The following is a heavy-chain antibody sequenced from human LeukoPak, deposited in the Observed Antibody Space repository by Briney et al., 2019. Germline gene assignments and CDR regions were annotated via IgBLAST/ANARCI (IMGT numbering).Heavy chain of an antibody. J-gene: IGHJ4*02. CDR3: ARSYSSSEDFDY. CDR1: GYAFTSYY. CDR2: INPGGGST. Sequence: ASVKVSCKASGYAFTSYYMHWVRQAPGQGLEWMGIINPGGGSTSDAQKFQGRVTMTRDTSTSTVYMELSSLRSEDTAVYYCARSYSSSEDFDYWGQGTLVTVSS. V-gene: IGHV1-46*01. D-gene: IGHD6-13*01.